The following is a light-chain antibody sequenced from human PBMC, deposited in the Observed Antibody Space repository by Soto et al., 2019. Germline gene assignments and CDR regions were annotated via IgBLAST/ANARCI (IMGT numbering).Light chain of an antibody. CDR1: QSISSN. Sequence: EIVLTQSPATLSVSPGERATLSCRASQSISSNLAWYQQKPGQAPRLLIYGPSTRATGVPARFSGSGSATEFTLTISSLQSEDFAMYYCQQYTHGPVWSFGQGTKVEIK. V-gene: IGKV3-15*01. CDR3: QQYTHGPVWS. CDR2: GPS. J-gene: IGKJ1*01.